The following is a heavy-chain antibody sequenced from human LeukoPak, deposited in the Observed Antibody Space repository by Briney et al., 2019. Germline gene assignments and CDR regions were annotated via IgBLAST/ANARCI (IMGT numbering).Heavy chain of an antibody. CDR3: SRGPPADNDFWSGYSDY. CDR1: GFTFSSYG. D-gene: IGHD3-3*01. Sequence: PGGSLRLSCAASGFTFSSYGMHWVRQAPGKGLEWVTVISDDGGNRYYADSVKGRFTISRDTPKNTLYLQMNGLRAEDTAMYYCSRGPPADNDFWSGYSDYWGQGTLVTVSS. V-gene: IGHV3-30*03. J-gene: IGHJ4*02. CDR2: ISDDGGNR.